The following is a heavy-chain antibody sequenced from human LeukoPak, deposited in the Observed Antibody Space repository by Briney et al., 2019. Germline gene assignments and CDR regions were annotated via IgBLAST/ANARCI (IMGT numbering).Heavy chain of an antibody. CDR3: ARGDNSSPNWFDP. Sequence: SETLSPTCAVYGGSFSGYYWSWIRQPPGKGLEWIGSIYYSGSTYYNPSLKSRVTISVDTSKNQFSLKLSSVTAADTAVYYCARGDNSSPNWFDPWGQGTLVTVSS. CDR1: GGSFSGYY. CDR2: IYYSGST. V-gene: IGHV4-34*01. J-gene: IGHJ5*02. D-gene: IGHD6-13*01.